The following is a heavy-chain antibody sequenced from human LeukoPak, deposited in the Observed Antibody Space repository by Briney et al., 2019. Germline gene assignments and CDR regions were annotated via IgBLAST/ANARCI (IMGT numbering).Heavy chain of an antibody. D-gene: IGHD3-10*01. CDR2: IYYSGST. J-gene: IGHJ4*02. CDR1: GGSISSYY. CDR3: ARGGGTMVRGVRDFDY. Sequence: SETLSLTCTVSGGSISSYYWSWIRQPPGKGLEWIGFIYYSGSTHYNPSLKSRVTISVDTSKNQFSLKLSSVTAADTAVYYCARGGGTMVRGVRDFDYWGQGTLVTVSS. V-gene: IGHV4-59*01.